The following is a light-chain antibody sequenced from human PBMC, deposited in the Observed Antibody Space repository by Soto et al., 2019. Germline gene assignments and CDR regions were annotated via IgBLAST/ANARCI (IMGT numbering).Light chain of an antibody. J-gene: IGKJ1*01. Sequence: DIQMTQSPSTLSASVGDRVTITCRASQSVSTWLAWYQQKPGKAPQVLISMASTLESGVPSRFSGSGSGTEFTLTISTLQPDDFATYYCQQFGTFGQGTKVDIK. CDR3: QQFGT. V-gene: IGKV1-5*03. CDR1: QSVSTW. CDR2: MAS.